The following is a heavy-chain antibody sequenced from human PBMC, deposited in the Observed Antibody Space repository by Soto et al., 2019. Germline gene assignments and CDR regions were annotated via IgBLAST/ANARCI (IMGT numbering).Heavy chain of an antibody. Sequence: GGSLRLSCVASGLTVSHNYMAWVRQAPEMGLEWVSILYTEGTTYYADSVKGRFTISRDSSKNTLFLQMDSLRAEDTAVYYCVRPRPSGENYGMDVWGQGTTVTVAS. D-gene: IGHD3-16*01. V-gene: IGHV3-53*01. CDR1: GLTVSHNY. J-gene: IGHJ6*02. CDR3: VRPRPSGENYGMDV. CDR2: LYTEGTT.